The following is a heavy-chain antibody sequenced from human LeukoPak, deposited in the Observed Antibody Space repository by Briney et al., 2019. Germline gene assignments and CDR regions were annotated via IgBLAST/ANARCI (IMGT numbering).Heavy chain of an antibody. Sequence: PGGSLRLSCTASGFTLSSYSMNWGRQAPGKGLEWVSYISSSSSARYYADSVKGRFTISRDNAKNSLYLQMNSLRDEDTAVYYCARGQVGDSSSWLHYWGQGTLVTVSS. D-gene: IGHD6-13*01. CDR1: GFTLSSYS. CDR2: ISSSSSAR. V-gene: IGHV3-48*02. CDR3: ARGQVGDSSSWLHY. J-gene: IGHJ4*02.